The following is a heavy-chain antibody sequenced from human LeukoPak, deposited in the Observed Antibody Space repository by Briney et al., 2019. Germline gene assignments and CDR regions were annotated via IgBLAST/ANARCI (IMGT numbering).Heavy chain of an antibody. CDR1: GYTFTSYG. CDR3: ARDDGVVGATNYAFDI. CDR2: ISAYNGNT. J-gene: IGHJ3*02. Sequence: ASVKVSCKASGYTFTSYGISWVRQAPGQGLEWMGWISAYNGNTNYAQKLQGRVTMTTDTSTSTAYMELRSLRSDDTAVYYYARDDGVVGATNYAFDIWGQGTMVTVSS. V-gene: IGHV1-18*01. D-gene: IGHD1-26*01.